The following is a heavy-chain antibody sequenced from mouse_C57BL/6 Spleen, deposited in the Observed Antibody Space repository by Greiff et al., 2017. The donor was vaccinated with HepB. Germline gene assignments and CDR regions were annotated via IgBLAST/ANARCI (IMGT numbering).Heavy chain of an antibody. D-gene: IGHD2-4*01. CDR2: IWGVGST. CDR1: GFSLTSYG. J-gene: IGHJ3*01. V-gene: IGHV2-6*01. CDR3: ASGGDYDGFAY. Sequence: VKLMESGPGLVAPSQSLSITCTVSGFSLTSYGVDWVRQSPGKGLEWLGVIWGVGSTNYNSALKSRLSISKDNSKSQVFLKMNSLQTDDTAMYYWASGGDYDGFAYWGQGTLVTVSA.